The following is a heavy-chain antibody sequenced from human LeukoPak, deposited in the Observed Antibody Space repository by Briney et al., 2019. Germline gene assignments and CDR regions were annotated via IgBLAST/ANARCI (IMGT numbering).Heavy chain of an antibody. Sequence: SETLSLTCTVSGGSMSSGDYFWNWIRQFPGKGLEWIGYIHYSGNTYYNSSLESRVTISLSTSQNLFSLRLSSVIAADTAVYYCARSEASIYGVAPNWFDPWGQGTLVTVSS. CDR3: ARSEASIYGVAPNWFDP. J-gene: IGHJ5*02. D-gene: IGHD3-3*02. CDR1: GGSMSSGDYF. CDR2: IHYSGNT. V-gene: IGHV4-30-4*08.